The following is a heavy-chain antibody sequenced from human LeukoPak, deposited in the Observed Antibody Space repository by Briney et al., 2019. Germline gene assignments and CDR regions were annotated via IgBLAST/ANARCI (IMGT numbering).Heavy chain of an antibody. CDR1: GFTFSNYG. CDR2: IRYDGSSK. Sequence: PGGSLRPSCAASGFTFSNYGMHWVRQAPGKGLEWVAFIRYDGSSKYSADSVRGRFTVSRDNSENTLYLQMNSLRAEDTAVYYCAKDPTKHFSGNYLDYWGQGTLVAVSS. V-gene: IGHV3-30*02. J-gene: IGHJ4*02. D-gene: IGHD3-10*01. CDR3: AKDPTKHFSGNYLDY.